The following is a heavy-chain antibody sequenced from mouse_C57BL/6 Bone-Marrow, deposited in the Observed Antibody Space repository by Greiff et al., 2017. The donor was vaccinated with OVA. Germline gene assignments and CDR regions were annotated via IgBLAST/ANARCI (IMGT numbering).Heavy chain of an antibody. D-gene: IGHD1-1*01. J-gene: IGHJ3*01. CDR2: ILPGSGST. Sequence: QVQLQQSGAELMKPGASVKLSCKATGYTFTGYWIEWVKQRPGHGLEWIGEILPGSGSTNYNEKVKGKATFTADTSSNTAYMQLSSLTTEDSAIYSCASNQGYYGSSPAWFAYWGQGTLVTVSA. CDR1: GYTFTGYW. CDR3: ASNQGYYGSSPAWFAY. V-gene: IGHV1-9*01.